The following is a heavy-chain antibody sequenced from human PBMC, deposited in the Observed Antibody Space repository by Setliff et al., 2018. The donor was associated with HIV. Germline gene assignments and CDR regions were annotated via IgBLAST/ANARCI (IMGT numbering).Heavy chain of an antibody. CDR1: GGSISSGDYY. D-gene: IGHD3-22*01. CDR3: ARASSGYLIVHY. J-gene: IGHJ4*02. V-gene: IGHV4-30-4*01. CDR2: TYYSGYT. Sequence: LSLTCTVSGGSISSGDYYWSWIRQPPGKGLEWIGYTYYSGYTQYNPSFKSRVTISVDTSKNQFSLKLRSVSAADTAVYYCARASSGYLIVHYWGQGTLVTVSS.